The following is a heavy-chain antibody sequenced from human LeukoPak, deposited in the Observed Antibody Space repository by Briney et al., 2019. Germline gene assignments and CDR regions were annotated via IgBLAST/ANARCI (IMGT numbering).Heavy chain of an antibody. Sequence: SETLSLTCAVYGGSFSGYYWSWIRQPPGKGLEWIGSIYHSGRTFYNPSLKSRVTISVDPSKNQFSLKLTSVTAADTAVYYCARGGDYYDSSGYPVYWGQGTLVTVSS. V-gene: IGHV4-34*01. CDR1: GGSFSGYY. J-gene: IGHJ4*02. CDR2: IYHSGRT. CDR3: ARGGDYYDSSGYPVY. D-gene: IGHD3-22*01.